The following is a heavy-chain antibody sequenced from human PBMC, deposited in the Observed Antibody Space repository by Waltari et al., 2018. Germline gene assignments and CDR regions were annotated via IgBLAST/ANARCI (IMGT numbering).Heavy chain of an antibody. V-gene: IGHV4-39*01. J-gene: IGHJ4*02. CDR2: IYYSGST. CDR1: GGSISSSSYY. CDR3: ARGPWESLWFGETDY. Sequence: QLQLQESGPGLVKPSETLSLTCTVSGGSISSSSYYWGWIRQPPGKGLEWVGSIYYSGSTYHNPSLKSRGTISVDTSKNQFSLKLSSVTAADTAVYYCARGPWESLWFGETDYWGQGTLVTVSS. D-gene: IGHD3-10*01.